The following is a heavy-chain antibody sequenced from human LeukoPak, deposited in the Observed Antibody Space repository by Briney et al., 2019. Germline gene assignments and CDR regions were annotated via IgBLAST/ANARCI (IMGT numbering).Heavy chain of an antibody. J-gene: IGHJ6*03. D-gene: IGHD2-15*01. V-gene: IGHV4-61*02. CDR3: ARAPRGAHYCSGGSCCSNYYYYYMDV. CDR1: GGSISSGSYY. Sequence: TSETLSLTCTVSGGSISSGSYYWSWIRQPAGKGLEWIGRIYTSGSTSYNPSLKSRVTISVDTSKNQFSLKLSSVTAADTAVYYCARAPRGAHYCSGGSCCSNYYYYYMDVWGKGTTVTVSS. CDR2: IYTSGST.